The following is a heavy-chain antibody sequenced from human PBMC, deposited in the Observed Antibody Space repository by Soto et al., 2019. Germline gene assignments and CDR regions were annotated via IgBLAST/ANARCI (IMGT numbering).Heavy chain of an antibody. CDR3: ARLRRSIAVGYFDY. V-gene: IGHV1-3*01. CDR2: INAGNGNT. D-gene: IGHD6-19*01. CDR1: GYTFTSYA. J-gene: IGHJ4*02. Sequence: QVQLVQSGAEVKKPGASVKVSCKASGYTFTSYAMHWVRQAPGQRLEWMGWINAGNGNTKYSQKFQGRVTITRDTSASTAYMELSSVRSEDTAVYYCARLRRSIAVGYFDYWGQGTLVTVSS.